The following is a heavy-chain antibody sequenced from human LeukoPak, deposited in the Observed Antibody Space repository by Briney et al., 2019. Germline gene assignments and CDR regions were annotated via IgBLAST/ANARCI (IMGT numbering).Heavy chain of an antibody. CDR2: INPNSGGT. CDR3: ARRPSKYYDILTGYYRSEFDY. CDR1: GYTFTGYY. Sequence: ASVKVSCKASGYTFTGYYMHWVRQAPGQGLEWMGWINPNSGGTNYAQKFQGRVTMTRDTSISTAYMELSRLRSDDTAVYYCARRPSKYYDILTGYYRSEFDYWGQGTLVTVSS. J-gene: IGHJ4*02. V-gene: IGHV1-2*02. D-gene: IGHD3-9*01.